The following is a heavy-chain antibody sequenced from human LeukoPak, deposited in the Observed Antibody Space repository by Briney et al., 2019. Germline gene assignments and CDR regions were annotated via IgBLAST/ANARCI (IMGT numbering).Heavy chain of an antibody. D-gene: IGHD2-2*01. CDR1: GFTFSSYG. V-gene: IGHV3-30*18. J-gene: IGHJ4*02. CDR2: ISYDGSNK. CDR3: AKSDARSGLSVSY. Sequence: GRSLRLSCAASGFTFSSYGMHWVRQAPGKGREWVAVISYDGSNKYYADSVKGRFPISRDNSKNTLYLQMNSLRAEDTAVYYCAKSDARSGLSVSYWGQGTLVTVSS.